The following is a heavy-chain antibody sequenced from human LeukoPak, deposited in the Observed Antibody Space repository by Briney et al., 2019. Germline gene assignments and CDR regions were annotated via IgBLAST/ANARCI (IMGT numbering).Heavy chain of an antibody. V-gene: IGHV1-3*01. CDR1: GYTFTSYA. Sequence: ASVKVSCKASGYTFTSYAMHWVRQAPGQRLEWMGWINAGNGNTKYSQKFQGRVTITRDTSASTAYMELSSLRSEDTAVYYCARGGRGYCSSTSCYGNWFDPWGRGTLVTVSS. D-gene: IGHD2-2*01. CDR2: INAGNGNT. J-gene: IGHJ5*02. CDR3: ARGGRGYCSSTSCYGNWFDP.